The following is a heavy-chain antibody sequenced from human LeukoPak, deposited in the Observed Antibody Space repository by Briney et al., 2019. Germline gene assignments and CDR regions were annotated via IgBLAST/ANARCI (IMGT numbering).Heavy chain of an antibody. J-gene: IGHJ3*02. CDR2: IIPIFGTA. D-gene: IGHD3-22*01. CDR3: ARDTPEGYYDSSGYYYFFAFDI. V-gene: IGHV1-69*13. CDR1: GYTFTSYG. Sequence: SVKVSCKASGYTFTSYGISWVRQAPGQGLEWMGGIIPIFGTANYAQKFQGRVTITADESTSTAYMELSSLRSEDTAVYYCARDTPEGYYDSSGYYYFFAFDIWGQGTMVTVSS.